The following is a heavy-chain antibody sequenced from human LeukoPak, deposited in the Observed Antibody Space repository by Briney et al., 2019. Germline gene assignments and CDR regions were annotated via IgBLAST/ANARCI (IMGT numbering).Heavy chain of an antibody. V-gene: IGHV3-53*01. J-gene: IGHJ4*02. CDR2: IYSGGST. CDR3: ARGNGYSSSPFDY. D-gene: IGHD6-13*01. Sequence: GGSLRLSCAASGFTVNSNYMIWVRQAPGKGLEWVSVIYSGGSTHYADSVEGRITISRDNSKNTLFLQMNNLRAEDTAVYYCARGNGYSSSPFDYWGQGTLVTVSS. CDR1: GFTVNSNY.